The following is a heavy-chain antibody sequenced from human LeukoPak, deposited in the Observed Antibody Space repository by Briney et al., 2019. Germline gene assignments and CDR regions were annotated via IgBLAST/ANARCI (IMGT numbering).Heavy chain of an antibody. J-gene: IGHJ3*02. CDR3: ARRIDI. Sequence: GGSLRLSCAASGFIFNDYYMTWIRQAPGKGLERLSYISSSGRTIYYADSVKGRFTISRDNANNSLYLQMNSLKVDDTAVYYCARRIDIWGQGTRVTVSS. V-gene: IGHV3-11*01. CDR1: GFIFNDYY. CDR2: ISSSGRTI.